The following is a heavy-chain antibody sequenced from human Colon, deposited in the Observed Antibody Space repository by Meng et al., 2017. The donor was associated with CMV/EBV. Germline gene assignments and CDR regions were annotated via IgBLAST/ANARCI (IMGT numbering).Heavy chain of an antibody. CDR1: GYTFTNFD. J-gene: IGHJ4*02. D-gene: IGHD7-27*01. V-gene: IGHV1-8*01. CDR3: ARGGDSYDY. Sequence: KVSCKASGYTFTNFDISWVRQAAGQGLEWMGWMNSNSGTPAYVQKFQGRITMTRNTSISTVYMELNSLRSDDTAVYYCARGGDSYDYWGQGTLVTVSS. CDR2: MNSNSGTP.